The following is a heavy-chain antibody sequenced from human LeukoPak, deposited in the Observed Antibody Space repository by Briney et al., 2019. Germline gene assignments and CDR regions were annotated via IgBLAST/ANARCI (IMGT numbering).Heavy chain of an antibody. V-gene: IGHV3-7*01. D-gene: IGHD5-24*01. CDR3: AVDRRFKIFDY. Sequence: GGALRLSCATSGLAFSNFWMYWVRQAPGKGLEWVASIKPDGSEDFYADSVKGRFNISRDNAKNSLFLQMTNLKAEDTAVYYCAVDRRFKIFDYWGQGTLVAVSS. CDR1: GLAFSNFW. J-gene: IGHJ4*02. CDR2: IKPDGSED.